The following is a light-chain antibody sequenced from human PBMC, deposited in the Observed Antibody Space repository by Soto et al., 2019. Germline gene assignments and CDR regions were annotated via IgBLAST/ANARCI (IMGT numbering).Light chain of an antibody. Sequence: DIQMTQSPSTLSASVGDRVTITCRASQSISAWLAWYQQKPGKVPKLLIYKASSLESGVPSRFSGSESGTEFTLTISSLQHDDFATYYCQQYKDYPVTFGQGTKVEI. V-gene: IGKV1-5*03. J-gene: IGKJ1*01. CDR3: QQYKDYPVT. CDR2: KAS. CDR1: QSISAW.